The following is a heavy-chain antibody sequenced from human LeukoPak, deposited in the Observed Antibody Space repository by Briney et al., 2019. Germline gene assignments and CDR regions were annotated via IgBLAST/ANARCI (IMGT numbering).Heavy chain of an antibody. CDR2: ISGSGSTI. V-gene: IGHV3-48*03. J-gene: IGHJ4*02. CDR3: AKAGSWAFDY. D-gene: IGHD2-15*01. CDR1: GFTFSNYE. Sequence: GGSLRLSCAASGFTFSNYEFNWVRQAPGKGLDWLSYISGSGSTIYYADSVKGRFTISRDNSKNTLYLQMNSLRAEDTAVYYCAKAGSWAFDYWGQGTLVTVSS.